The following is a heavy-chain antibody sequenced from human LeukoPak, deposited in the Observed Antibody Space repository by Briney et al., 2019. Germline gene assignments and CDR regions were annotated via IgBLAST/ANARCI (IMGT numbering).Heavy chain of an antibody. Sequence: SETLSLTCTVSGGSISSYYWSWIRQPAGKGLEWIGRIYTSGSTNYNPSLKSRVTMSVDTSKNQFSLKLSSVTAADTAVYYCAREGAYYYDSSGYYPTPRRYFDYWGQGTLVTVSS. CDR3: AREGAYYYDSSGYYPTPRRYFDY. D-gene: IGHD3-22*01. V-gene: IGHV4-4*07. CDR2: IYTSGST. J-gene: IGHJ4*02. CDR1: GGSISSYY.